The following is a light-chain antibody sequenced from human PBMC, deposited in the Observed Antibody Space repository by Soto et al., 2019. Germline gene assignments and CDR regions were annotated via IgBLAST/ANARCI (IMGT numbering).Light chain of an antibody. J-gene: IGKJ1*01. CDR2: GAS. V-gene: IGKV3-20*01. Sequence: EIVLTQSPGTLSLSPGERATLSCRASQSVTSSFLAWYQQKPGQAPRLLIYGASSRATGIPDRFSGSGSGADFTLTISGLEPEDFAVYYCQQYGRSSWTFGQGTKVDIK. CDR3: QQYGRSSWT. CDR1: QSVTSSF.